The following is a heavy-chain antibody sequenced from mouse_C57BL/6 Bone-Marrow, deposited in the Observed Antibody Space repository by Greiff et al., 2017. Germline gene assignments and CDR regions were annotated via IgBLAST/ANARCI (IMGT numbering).Heavy chain of an antibody. V-gene: IGHV14-4*01. CDR1: GFNIKDDY. CDR2: IDPENGDT. J-gene: IGHJ2*01. Sequence: EVKVEESGAELVRPGASVKLSCTASGFNIKDDYMHWVKQRPEQGLEWIGWIDPENGDTEYASKFQGKATITADTSSNTAYLQLSSLTSEDTAVYYCTTMEIFFDYWGQGTTLTVSS. CDR3: TTMEIFFDY. D-gene: IGHD1-1*02.